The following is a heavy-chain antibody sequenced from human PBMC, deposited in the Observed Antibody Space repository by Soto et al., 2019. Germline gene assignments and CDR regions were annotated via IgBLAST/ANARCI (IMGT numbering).Heavy chain of an antibody. CDR1: GYTFTGYY. CDR2: INPNSGGT. D-gene: IGHD6-19*01. V-gene: IGHV1-2*02. J-gene: IGHJ4*02. CDR3: ARMYTSGWNYFDY. Sequence: ASVKVSCKASGYTFTGYYLHWVRQAPGQGLEWMGWINPNSGGTNYAQKFQGRVTMTRDTSISTAYMELSRLSFDDTADYYCARMYTSGWNYFDYWGQGTQVTVSS.